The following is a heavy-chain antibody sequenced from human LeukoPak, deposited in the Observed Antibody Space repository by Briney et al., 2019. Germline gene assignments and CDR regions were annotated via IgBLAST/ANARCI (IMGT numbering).Heavy chain of an antibody. CDR2: ISAYNGNT. CDR1: GYTFTSYG. V-gene: IGHV1-18*01. J-gene: IGHJ1*01. CDR3: ARVHCSGGSCYPSRYFQH. Sequence: GASVKVSCKASGYTFTSYGISWVRQAPGQGLEWMGWISAYNGNTNYAQKLQGRVTMTTDTSTSTASMELRSLRSDDTAVYYCARVHCSGGSCYPSRYFQHWGQGTLVTVSS. D-gene: IGHD2-15*01.